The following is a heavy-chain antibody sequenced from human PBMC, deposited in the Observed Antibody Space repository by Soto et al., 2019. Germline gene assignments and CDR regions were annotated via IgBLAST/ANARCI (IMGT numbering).Heavy chain of an antibody. V-gene: IGHV4-59*01. Sequence: SETLSLTCTVSGGSISSYYWSWIRQPPGKGLEWIGYIYYSGSTNYNPSLKSRVTISVDTSKNQFSLKLSSVTAADTAVYYCARDSGYYDFWSGYVPSHFYYYGMDVWGQGTTVIVSS. CDR1: GGSISSYY. CDR2: IYYSGST. D-gene: IGHD3-3*01. CDR3: ARDSGYYDFWSGYVPSHFYYYGMDV. J-gene: IGHJ6*02.